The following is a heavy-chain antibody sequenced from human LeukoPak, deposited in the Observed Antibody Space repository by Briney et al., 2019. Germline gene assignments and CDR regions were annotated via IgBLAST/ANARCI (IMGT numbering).Heavy chain of an antibody. V-gene: IGHV3-7*01. D-gene: IGHD2-2*01. CDR3: AKDRASGGYCSSTSCYKGYYFDY. Sequence: PGGSLRLSCSASGFTFSTYWMSWVRQAPGKGLEWVANIKEDGSEKNYADSVKGRFTISRDNAKNSLYLQMNSLRAEDTAVYYCAKDRASGGYCSSTSCYKGYYFDYWGQGTLVTVSS. CDR1: GFTFSTYW. CDR2: IKEDGSEK. J-gene: IGHJ4*02.